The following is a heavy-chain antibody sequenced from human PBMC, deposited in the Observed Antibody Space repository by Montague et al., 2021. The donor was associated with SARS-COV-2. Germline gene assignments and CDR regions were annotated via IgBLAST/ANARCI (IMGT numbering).Heavy chain of an antibody. V-gene: IGHV4-39*01. CDR3: VEIVGAADY. J-gene: IGHJ4*02. CDR2: IYYSGGT. Sequence: SETLSLTCTVSGGSISSSSYYRGWIRQPPGKGLEWIGSIYYSGGTYYNPSLKSRVTISVDTSKNQFSLELSSVTAADTAVYYCVEIVGAADYWGQGTLVTVSS. CDR1: GGSISSSSYY. D-gene: IGHD1-26*01.